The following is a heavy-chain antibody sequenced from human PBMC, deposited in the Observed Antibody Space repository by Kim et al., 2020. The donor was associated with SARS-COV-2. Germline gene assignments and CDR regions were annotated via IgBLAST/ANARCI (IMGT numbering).Heavy chain of an antibody. CDR1: GGSISTYY. CDR2: IYYSGST. CDR3: ASEIGMAGHNWIDP. J-gene: IGHJ5*02. V-gene: IGHV4-59*13. Sequence: SETLSLTCTVSGGSISTYYWSWIRQPPGKGLEWIGYIYYSGSTKYNPSLKSRVTISVDTSKNQFSLKVRSVTAADTAVYYFASEIGMAGHNWIDPWGQGT. D-gene: IGHD6-13*01.